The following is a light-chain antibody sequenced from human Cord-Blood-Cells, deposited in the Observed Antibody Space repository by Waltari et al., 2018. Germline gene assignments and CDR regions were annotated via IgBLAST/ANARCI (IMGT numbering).Light chain of an antibody. V-gene: IGLV2-8*01. CDR1: SSEAGGYNH. CDR2: EVS. Sequence: QSARTQPPSASGSPGQSVTISCTGTSSEAGGYNHFSWDHQHPGKAPKLMIYEVSKRPSGVPDRFSGSKAGNTASLTVSGLQAEDKADYYCSSYAGSNNLVFGGGTKLSVL. CDR3: SSYAGSNNLV. J-gene: IGLJ3*02.